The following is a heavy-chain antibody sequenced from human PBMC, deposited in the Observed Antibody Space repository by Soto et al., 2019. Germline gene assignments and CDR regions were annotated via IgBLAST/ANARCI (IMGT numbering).Heavy chain of an antibody. Sequence: PSETLSLTCSVFGASISSYYYAWIRQTPGKGLEWIGCIYYSGNTYYNPSLKRRFSISVDTSKNQFSLQLSSVTVADPAVYYCASALYCSGGSCSFDPWGQGTLVTVSS. D-gene: IGHD2-15*01. V-gene: IGHV4-59*08. CDR1: GASISSYY. CDR2: IYYSGNT. J-gene: IGHJ5*02. CDR3: ASALYCSGGSCSFDP.